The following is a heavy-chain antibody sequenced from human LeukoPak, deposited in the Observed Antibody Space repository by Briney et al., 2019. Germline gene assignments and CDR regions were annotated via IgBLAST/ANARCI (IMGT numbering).Heavy chain of an antibody. CDR1: GGSISSSSYY. J-gene: IGHJ4*03. V-gene: IGHV4-39*01. D-gene: IGHD6-19*01. CDR2: IYYSGST. Sequence: SETLSLTCTVSGGSISSSSYYWGWIRQPPGKGLEWVGSIYYSGSTYYNPSIKSRVTISVDTSKKQFSLKLSSVAAAGTALYFFARGIALAGIVGYFDYWGQGTLVTVSS. CDR3: ARGIALAGIVGYFDY.